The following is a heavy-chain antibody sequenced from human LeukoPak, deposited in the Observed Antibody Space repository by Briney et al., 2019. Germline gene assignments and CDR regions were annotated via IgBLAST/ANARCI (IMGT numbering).Heavy chain of an antibody. CDR2: IYSGGST. Sequence: GGSLRLSCAASGFTFSSYAMSWVRQAPGKGLEWVSVIYSGGSTYYADSVKGRFTISRDNSKNTLYLQMNSLRAEDTAVYYCASKGGVVAATYYYYGMDVWGQGTTVTVSS. J-gene: IGHJ6*02. D-gene: IGHD2-15*01. CDR3: ASKGGVVAATYYYYGMDV. V-gene: IGHV3-53*01. CDR1: GFTFSSYA.